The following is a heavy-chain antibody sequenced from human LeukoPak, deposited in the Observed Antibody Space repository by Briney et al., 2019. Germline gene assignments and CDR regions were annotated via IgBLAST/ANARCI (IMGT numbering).Heavy chain of an antibody. CDR1: GFTFSSYA. V-gene: IGHV3-23*01. CDR2: ISGSGDST. D-gene: IGHD5-18*01. J-gene: IGHJ4*02. CDR3: AKARAAMVTDY. Sequence: GGSLRLSCAASGFTFSSYAMNWVRQAPGKGLEWVSVISGSGDSTYYADSVKGRFTISRDNSKNTLYLQMNSPRAEDTAVYYCAKARAAMVTDYWGQGTQVTVSS.